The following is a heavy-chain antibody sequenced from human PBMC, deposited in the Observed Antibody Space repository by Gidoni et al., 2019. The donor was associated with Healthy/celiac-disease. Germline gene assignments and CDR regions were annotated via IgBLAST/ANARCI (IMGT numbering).Heavy chain of an antibody. Sequence: EVQLVESGGGLVQHGRSLRLSCAASGFTFDDSAMHWVRQAPGKGLEWVSGISCTSGSIGYADSVKGRFTISRDNAKNSLYLQMNSLRAEDTALYYCAKDMVRGVRHQGAIAVAGPFDYWGQGTLVTVSS. CDR2: ISCTSGSI. V-gene: IGHV3-9*01. CDR1: GFTFDDSA. CDR3: AKDMVRGVRHQGAIAVAGPFDY. D-gene: IGHD6-19*01. J-gene: IGHJ4*02.